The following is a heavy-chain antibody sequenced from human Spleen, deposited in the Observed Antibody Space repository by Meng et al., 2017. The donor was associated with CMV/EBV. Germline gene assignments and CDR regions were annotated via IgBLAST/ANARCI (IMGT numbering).Heavy chain of an antibody. CDR3: ARDTRSYPTGVHY. Sequence: AASGLTFSSYSMNWVRQAPGEGLGWVSSIGSSSSYIYYADSVKGRFTISRDNAKNSLYLQMNSLRAEDTAVYYCARDTRSYPTGVHYWGQGTLVTVSS. CDR2: IGSSSSYI. J-gene: IGHJ4*02. D-gene: IGHD3-10*01. V-gene: IGHV3-21*01. CDR1: GLTFSSYS.